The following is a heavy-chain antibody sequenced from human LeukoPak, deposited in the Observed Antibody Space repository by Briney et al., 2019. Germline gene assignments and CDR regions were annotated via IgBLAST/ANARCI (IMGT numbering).Heavy chain of an antibody. V-gene: IGHV3-21*01. J-gene: IGHJ6*02. CDR3: ARDLRNYGMDV. Sequence: GGSLRLSCAASGFTFSAYYMNWVRQAPGKGLEWVSSISSSGTYIYYADSMKGRFTISRDNAKNSLYLQMNSLRADDTAVYCCARDLRNYGMDVWGQGTTVTVSS. CDR2: ISSSGTYI. CDR1: GFTFSAYY.